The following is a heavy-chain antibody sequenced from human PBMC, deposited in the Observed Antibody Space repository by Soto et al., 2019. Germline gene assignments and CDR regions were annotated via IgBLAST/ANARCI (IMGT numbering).Heavy chain of an antibody. D-gene: IGHD6-19*01. CDR1: GFTFRSYA. CDR3: ARDRFYFDSSGYDAFDI. J-gene: IGHJ3*02. CDR2: ISYDGREK. V-gene: IGHV3-30*09. Sequence: LRLSCAASGFTFRSYAMHWVRQAPDKGLEWVALISYDGREKYYADSVKGRFAVSRDNSKNTMYLQMSSLRADDTAIYYCARDRFYFDSSGYDAFDIWGQGTKVTVSS.